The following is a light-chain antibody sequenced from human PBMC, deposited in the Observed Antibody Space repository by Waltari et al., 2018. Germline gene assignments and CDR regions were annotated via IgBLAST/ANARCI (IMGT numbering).Light chain of an antibody. Sequence: QSALTQPASVAGSPGQSITIACTATSCDVGTYYSVSWYQQHPGKGPQLIIYEVNKRSSGVSNRVSGSKSGNTASLTISGLQTEDEADYYCSSYTGWIYVFGSGTKVTVL. CDR3: SSYTGWIYV. V-gene: IGLV2-14*02. CDR1: SCDVGTYYS. J-gene: IGLJ1*01. CDR2: EVN.